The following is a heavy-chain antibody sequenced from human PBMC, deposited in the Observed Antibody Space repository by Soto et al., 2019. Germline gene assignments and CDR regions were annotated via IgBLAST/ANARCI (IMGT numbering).Heavy chain of an antibody. CDR3: ARHDRYNWNDGGAFDY. V-gene: IGHV4-39*01. J-gene: IGHJ4*02. D-gene: IGHD1-20*01. CDR2: IYYSGST. Sequence: QLQLQESGPGLVKPSETLSLTCTVSGGSISSSSYYWGWIRQPPGKGLEWIGSIYYSGSTYYNPSLKSRVTISVDTSKNQFSLKLSSVTAADTAVYYCARHDRYNWNDGGAFDYWGQGTLVTVSS. CDR1: GGSISSSSYY.